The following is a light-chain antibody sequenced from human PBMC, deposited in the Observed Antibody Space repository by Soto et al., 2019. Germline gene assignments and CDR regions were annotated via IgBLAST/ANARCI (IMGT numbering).Light chain of an antibody. J-gene: IGKJ1*01. CDR3: QQYNYWPPA. CDR1: QSVSSN. CDR2: GAS. V-gene: IGKV3-15*01. Sequence: EIVLTQSPATVSVSPGERATLSCRASQSVSSNLAWYQQKPGQAPRLLIYGASTRATGIPARFSGGGSGTEFTLTITSLQSEDFAVYYCQQYNYWPPAFGQGTKVDIK.